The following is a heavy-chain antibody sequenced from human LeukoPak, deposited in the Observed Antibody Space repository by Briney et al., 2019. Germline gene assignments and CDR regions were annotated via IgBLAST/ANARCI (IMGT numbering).Heavy chain of an antibody. CDR3: ACPIAAAGTVNYYYYYYMDV. CDR2: INPDSGGT. CDR1: GYTFSDYY. D-gene: IGHD6-13*01. J-gene: IGHJ6*03. Sequence: GASVKVSCKASGYTFSDYYMHWVRQAPGQGLEWMGWINPDSGGTKYAQKFQGRVTMTRDTSISTAYMELSRLRSDDTAVYYCACPIAAAGTVNYYYYYYMDVWGKGTTVTVSS. V-gene: IGHV1-2*02.